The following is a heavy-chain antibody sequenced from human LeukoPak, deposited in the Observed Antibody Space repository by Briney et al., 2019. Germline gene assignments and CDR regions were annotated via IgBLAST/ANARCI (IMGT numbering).Heavy chain of an antibody. CDR3: ARAGVRYFDGFDP. CDR2: MNPNSGNT. D-gene: IGHD3-9*01. J-gene: IGHJ5*02. V-gene: IGHV1-8*01. Sequence: ASVKVSCKASGYTFTSYDINWVRQATGQGLEWMGWMNPNSGNTGYAQKFHGRVTMTRNTSISTAYMELSSLRSEDTGVYYCARAGVRYFDGFDPWGQGTQVTVSS. CDR1: GYTFTSYD.